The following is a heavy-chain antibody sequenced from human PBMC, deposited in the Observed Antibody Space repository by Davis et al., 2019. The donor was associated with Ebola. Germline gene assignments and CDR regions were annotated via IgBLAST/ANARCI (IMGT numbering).Heavy chain of an antibody. J-gene: IGHJ4*02. CDR3: AKDHLVAAMTVMAVDY. V-gene: IGHV3-23*01. D-gene: IGHD3-22*01. CDR1: GFTFSIYA. Sequence: GGSLRHSCAASGFTFSIYAMTWVRQAPGKGLEWVSSITGSGGSTDYADSVKGRFTISRDNSKNTLYLHMSSLRAEDTAVYYCAKDHLVAAMTVMAVDYWGQGTLVTVSS. CDR2: ITGSGGST.